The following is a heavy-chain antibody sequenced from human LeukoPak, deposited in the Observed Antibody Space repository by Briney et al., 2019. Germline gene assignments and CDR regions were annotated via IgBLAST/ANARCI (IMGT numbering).Heavy chain of an antibody. CDR1: GFTFDDYA. CDR2: ISWNSGSI. CDR3: AKDAYDSSGYYYNSYAFDI. V-gene: IGHV3-9*01. J-gene: IGHJ3*02. D-gene: IGHD3-22*01. Sequence: GRSLRLSCAASGFTFDDYAMHWVRQAPGKGLEWVSGISWNSGSIGYADSVKGRFTISRDNAKNSLYLQMNSLRAEDTALYYCAKDAYDSSGYYYNSYAFDIWGQGTMVTVSS.